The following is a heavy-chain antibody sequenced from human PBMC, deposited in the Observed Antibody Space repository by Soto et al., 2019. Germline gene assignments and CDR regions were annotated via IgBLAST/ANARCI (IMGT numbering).Heavy chain of an antibody. CDR3: ARGVMYYYDSSGSEPTY. V-gene: IGHV3-30-3*01. J-gene: IGHJ4*02. Sequence: HPWGSLRLSCAASGFTFSSYAMHWVRQAPGKGLEWVAVISYDGSNKYYADSVKGRFTISRDNSKNTLYLQMNSLRAEDTAVYYCARGVMYYYDSSGSEPTYWGQGTLVTVSS. D-gene: IGHD3-22*01. CDR2: ISYDGSNK. CDR1: GFTFSSYA.